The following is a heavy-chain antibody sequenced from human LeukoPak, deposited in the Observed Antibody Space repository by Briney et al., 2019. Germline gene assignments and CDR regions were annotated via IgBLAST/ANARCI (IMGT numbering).Heavy chain of an antibody. Sequence: ASVKVSCKASGGTFTSFVITWVRQAPGQGLEWMGKVLPIFGTTHYAQKFQGRVTISADNSTSTAYMELSRLRSDDTAVYYCARRFYYDKSGCSEFWGQGSLVTVSS. J-gene: IGHJ4*02. D-gene: IGHD3-22*01. V-gene: IGHV1-69*06. CDR1: GGTFTSFV. CDR2: VLPIFGTT. CDR3: ARRFYYDKSGCSEF.